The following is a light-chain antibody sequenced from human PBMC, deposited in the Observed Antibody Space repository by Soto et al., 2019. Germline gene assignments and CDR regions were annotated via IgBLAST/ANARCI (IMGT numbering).Light chain of an antibody. CDR2: DAS. V-gene: IGKV3-15*01. CDR3: HQYKNWPPEP. Sequence: ILLTQSPATLSVSPGGRATLSCRASQSVARNLAWYQKKPDQGPRLLTYDASTRATGIPGRFSGSGSGTEFTLTISSLQPEDFAVYYCHQYKNWPPEPFGQGTKVDIK. J-gene: IGKJ1*01. CDR1: QSVARN.